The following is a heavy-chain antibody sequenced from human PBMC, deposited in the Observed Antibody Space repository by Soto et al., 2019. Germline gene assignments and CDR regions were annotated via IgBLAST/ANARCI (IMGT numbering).Heavy chain of an antibody. V-gene: IGHV1-69*02. CDR2: IIPILGIA. Sequence: QVQLVQSGAAVKKPGSSVKVSCKASGGTFSSYTISWVRQAPGQGLEWMGRIIPILGIANYAQKFQGRVTITADKSTSTAYMELSSLRSEDTAVYYCASDSSGYGWAVTRRYYYFDYWGQGTLVTVSS. CDR3: ASDSSGYGWAVTRRYYYFDY. D-gene: IGHD3-22*01. J-gene: IGHJ4*02. CDR1: GGTFSSYT.